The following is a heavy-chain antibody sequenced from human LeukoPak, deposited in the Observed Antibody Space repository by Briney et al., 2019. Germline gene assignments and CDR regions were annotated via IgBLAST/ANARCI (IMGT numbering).Heavy chain of an antibody. V-gene: IGHV3-74*03. Sequence: PGGSLRLSCAASGFTFRNYWMYWVRQAPGKGLVWIANINEHGIPMYEDSVKGRFTISRDNGKNSLYLQMNSLRAEDMAVYYCARVLRSYWYFDLWGRGTLVTVSS. CDR3: ARVLRSYWYFDL. CDR2: INEHGIP. CDR1: GFTFRNYW. J-gene: IGHJ2*01. D-gene: IGHD3-16*01.